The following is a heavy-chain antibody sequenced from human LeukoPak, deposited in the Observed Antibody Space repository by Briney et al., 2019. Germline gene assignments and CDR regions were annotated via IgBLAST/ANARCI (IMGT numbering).Heavy chain of an antibody. Sequence: GGSLRLSCAASGFTGITKDMTWVRQAPGKGLEWVSVLYSDGNTKYADSVQGRFTISSDNSKNTLYLEMNSLSPDDTAVYYCARGVEPLAANTLAYWGQGTLVTVSS. J-gene: IGHJ4*02. V-gene: IGHV3-53*01. CDR1: GFTGITKD. CDR2: LYSDGNT. CDR3: ARGVEPLAANTLAY. D-gene: IGHD1-14*01.